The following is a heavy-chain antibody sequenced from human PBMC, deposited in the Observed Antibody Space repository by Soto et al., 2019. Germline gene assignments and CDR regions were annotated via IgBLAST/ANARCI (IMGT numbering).Heavy chain of an antibody. J-gene: IGHJ3*02. CDR3: ARGPLIAAAGTAAFDI. D-gene: IGHD6-13*01. V-gene: IGHV4-34*01. CDR2: INHSGST. Sequence: QVQLQQWGAGLLKPSETLSLTCAVYGGSFSGYYWSWIRQPPGKGLEWIGEINHSGSTNYNPSLKSRVTISVYTSKNQFSLKLSSVTSADTAVYYWARGPLIAAAGTAAFDIWGQGTMVTVSS. CDR1: GGSFSGYY.